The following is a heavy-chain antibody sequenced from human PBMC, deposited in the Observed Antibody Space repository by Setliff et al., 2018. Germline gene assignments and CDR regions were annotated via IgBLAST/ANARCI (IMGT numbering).Heavy chain of an antibody. CDR2: IYYSGST. V-gene: IGHV4-59*11. Sequence: PSETLSLTCTVSGGSISSHYWSWIRQPPGKGLEWIGYIYYSGSTNYNPSLKSRVTISVDTSKNQFSLKLSSVTAADTAVYYCAREKGDPNYNFWSGYYLYYYYGMDVWGQGTTVTVSS. D-gene: IGHD3-3*01. J-gene: IGHJ6*02. CDR1: GGSISSHY. CDR3: AREKGDPNYNFWSGYYLYYYYGMDV.